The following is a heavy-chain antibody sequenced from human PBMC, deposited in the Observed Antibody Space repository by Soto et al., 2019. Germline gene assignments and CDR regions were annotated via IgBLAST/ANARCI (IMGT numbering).Heavy chain of an antibody. CDR2: IHHSGST. V-gene: IGHV4-4*02. Sequence: QMQLQESGPGLVKPSETLSLTCTVSSASITSDHRWSWFSQHPGKGLEGIGEIHHSGSTNNNPSLRRRVTMSVDKSNNQFSQKLISVTAADTAVYYCARSFGCYAIDQWGPGTLVIVSS. D-gene: IGHD2-15*01. J-gene: IGHJ4*02. CDR1: SASITSDHR. CDR3: ARSFGCYAIDQ.